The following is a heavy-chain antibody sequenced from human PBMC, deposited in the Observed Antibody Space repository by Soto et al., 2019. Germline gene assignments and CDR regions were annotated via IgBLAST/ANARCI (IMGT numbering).Heavy chain of an antibody. J-gene: IGHJ4*02. CDR3: AKDKTTNIAAAGTLPFVPFDY. CDR2: ISWNSGSI. Sequence: GGSLRLSCAASGFTFDDYAMHWVRQAPGKGLEWVSGISWNSGSIGYADSVKGRFTISRDNAKNSLYLQMNSLRAEDTALYYCAKDKTTNIAAAGTLPFVPFDYWGQGTLVTVSS. V-gene: IGHV3-9*01. D-gene: IGHD6-13*01. CDR1: GFTFDDYA.